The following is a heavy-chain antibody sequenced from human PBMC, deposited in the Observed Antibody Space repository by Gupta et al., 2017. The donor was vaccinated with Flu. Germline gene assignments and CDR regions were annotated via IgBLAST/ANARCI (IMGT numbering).Heavy chain of an antibody. V-gene: IGHV3-21*02. CDR3: ARGLCGGDCYDY. CDR1: KFTFSSSG. D-gene: IGHD2-21*01. J-gene: IGHJ4*02. CDR2: ISSTSNYI. Sequence: EVKFMESGGGLVKPGGSLRHSCASSKFTFSSSGMNWVRQAPGKGLEWVSYISSTSNYIYYADSVKGRFTIARDDAKNSLYLQMNSLRAEDTAVYYCARGLCGGDCYDYWGQGTLVTVSS.